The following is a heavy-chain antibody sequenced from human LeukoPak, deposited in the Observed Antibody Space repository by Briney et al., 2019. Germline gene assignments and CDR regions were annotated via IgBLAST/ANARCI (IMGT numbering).Heavy chain of an antibody. CDR3: AREFIQPQIAAAGTFGFDY. CDR1: GGTFSSYA. Sequence: GASVKVSCKASGGTFSSYAISWVRQAPGQGLEWMGGIIPIFGTANYAQKFQGRVTITADESTSTAYMELSSLRSEDTAVYYCAREFIQPQIAAAGTFGFDYWGQGTLVTVSS. D-gene: IGHD6-13*01. CDR2: IIPIFGTA. J-gene: IGHJ4*02. V-gene: IGHV1-69*13.